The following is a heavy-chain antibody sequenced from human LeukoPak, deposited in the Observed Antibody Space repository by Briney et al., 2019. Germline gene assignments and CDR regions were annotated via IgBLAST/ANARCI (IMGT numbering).Heavy chain of an antibody. Sequence: GESLKISCKGSGHMFTSYWIGWVRQKPGKGLEWMGIIHLSDSDTRYSPFFDGQVTISADKSISTAYLQWSSLKASDSAMYYCASPGGVDWTDAFDIWGQGTMVTVSS. CDR3: ASPGGVDWTDAFDI. D-gene: IGHD2-21*02. CDR1: GHMFTSYW. J-gene: IGHJ3*02. V-gene: IGHV5-51*01. CDR2: IHLSDSDT.